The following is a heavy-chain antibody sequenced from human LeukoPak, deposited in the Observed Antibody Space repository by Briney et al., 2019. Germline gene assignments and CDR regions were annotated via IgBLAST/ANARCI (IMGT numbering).Heavy chain of an antibody. CDR1: GFTFSSYG. D-gene: IGHD2-8*01. CDR3: AKDRCSNGIGCLYYYMGV. J-gene: IGHJ6*03. V-gene: IGHV3-30*02. CDR2: IQYDGSNQ. Sequence: PGGSLRLSCAASGFTFSSYGMHWVRQAPGKGLEGVAYIQYDGSNQQYADSVKGRFIIARDRSKNIPYLQMNSLRAEDTAVYYCAKDRCSNGIGCLYYYMGVWGKGTTVTISS.